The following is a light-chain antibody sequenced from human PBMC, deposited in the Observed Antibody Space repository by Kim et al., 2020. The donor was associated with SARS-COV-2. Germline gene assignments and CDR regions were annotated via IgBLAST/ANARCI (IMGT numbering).Light chain of an antibody. J-gene: IGKJ1*01. Sequence: SPGERATLSCTASQNINSIHLAWYQQKPGQAPRLLIYGASSRATGIPDRFNGGGSGTDFTLAISRLEPEDFAVYYCQQYNTSPPTFGQGTKVDIK. CDR1: QNINSIH. CDR3: QQYNTSPPT. CDR2: GAS. V-gene: IGKV3-20*01.